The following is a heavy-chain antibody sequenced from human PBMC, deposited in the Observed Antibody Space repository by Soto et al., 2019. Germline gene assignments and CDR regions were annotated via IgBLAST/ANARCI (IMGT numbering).Heavy chain of an antibody. V-gene: IGHV3-30-3*01. CDR3: ARSRIRALSPSDP. J-gene: IGHJ5*02. Sequence: QVQLVESGGGVVQPGRSLRLSCAASGFTFSSYAMHWVRQAPGKGLEWVAVISYDGSNKYYADSVKGRFTISRDNSKNTLYLQMNSLRAEDTAVYYCARSRIRALSPSDPWGQGTLVTVSS. CDR1: GFTFSSYA. CDR2: ISYDGSNK. D-gene: IGHD2-15*01.